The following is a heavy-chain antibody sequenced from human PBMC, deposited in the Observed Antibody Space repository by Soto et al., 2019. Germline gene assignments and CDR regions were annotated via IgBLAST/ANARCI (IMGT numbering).Heavy chain of an antibody. CDR1: GFTFSSYA. CDR2: ISGSGGST. D-gene: IGHD1-26*01. J-gene: IGHJ3*02. Sequence: EVQLLESGGGLVQPGGSLRLSCAASGFTFSSYAMSWVRQAPGKGLEWVSAISGSGGSTYYADSVKGRFTISRDNSKNTLYLQMNSLRAEDTAVYYCAKAGSGSYYLFDAFDIWCQGTMVTVS. V-gene: IGHV3-23*01. CDR3: AKAGSGSYYLFDAFDI.